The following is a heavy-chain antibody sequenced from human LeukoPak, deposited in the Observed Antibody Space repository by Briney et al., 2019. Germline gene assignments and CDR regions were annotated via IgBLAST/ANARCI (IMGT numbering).Heavy chain of an antibody. Sequence: SETLSLTCTVSGGSISSSSYYWGWIRQPPGKGLEWIGSIYYSGSTYYNPSLKSRVTISVDTSKNQFSLKLSSVTATDTAVYYCARERGERYCSSTSCYYYYYYYGMDVWGQGNTVTVSS. CDR3: ARERGERYCSSTSCYYYYYYYGMDV. CDR1: GGSISSSSYY. CDR2: IYYSGST. V-gene: IGHV4-39*02. J-gene: IGHJ6*02. D-gene: IGHD2-2*01.